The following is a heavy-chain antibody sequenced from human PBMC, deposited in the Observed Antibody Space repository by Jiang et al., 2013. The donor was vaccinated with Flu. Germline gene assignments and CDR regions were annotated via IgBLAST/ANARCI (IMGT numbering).Heavy chain of an antibody. Sequence: QLLESGGGLVQPGGSLRLSCAASGITVSSNYMSWVRQAPGKGLEWVSLIYSDGRTKYADSGEGRFTMSRDNSKNTLYLQVNSLRTKDTAVYYCVRTLSGNSYGYTDYYYMDVWGKGTTVTVS. D-gene: IGHD5-18*01. V-gene: IGHV3-66*02. J-gene: IGHJ6*03. CDR3: VRTLSGNSYGYTDYYYMDV. CDR1: GITVSSNY. CDR2: IYSDGRT.